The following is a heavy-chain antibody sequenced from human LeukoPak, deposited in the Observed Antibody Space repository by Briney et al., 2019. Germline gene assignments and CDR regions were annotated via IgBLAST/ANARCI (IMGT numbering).Heavy chain of an antibody. Sequence: ASVKVSCKASGYTFTSYYMHWVRQAPGQGLEWMGIISPSGGSTSYAQKFQGRVTMTRDTSTSTVYMELSSLRSEDTAVYYCARDQTAGGWYKSYYYYYGMDVWGQGTTVTVSS. V-gene: IGHV1-46*01. J-gene: IGHJ6*02. CDR3: ARDQTAGGWYKSYYYYYGMDV. D-gene: IGHD6-19*01. CDR1: GYTFTSYY. CDR2: ISPSGGST.